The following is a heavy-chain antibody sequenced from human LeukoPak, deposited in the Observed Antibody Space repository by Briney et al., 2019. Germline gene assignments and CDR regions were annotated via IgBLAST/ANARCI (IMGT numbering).Heavy chain of an antibody. CDR2: INPNSGGT. J-gene: IGHJ4*02. Sequence: ASVKVSCKASGYTFTGYYMHWVRQAPGQGLEWMGWINPNSGGTNYVQKFQGRVTMTRDTSISTAYMELSRLRSDDTAVYYCAGEYSSSGLDYWGQGTLVTVSS. V-gene: IGHV1-2*02. CDR3: AGEYSSSGLDY. CDR1: GYTFTGYY. D-gene: IGHD6-6*01.